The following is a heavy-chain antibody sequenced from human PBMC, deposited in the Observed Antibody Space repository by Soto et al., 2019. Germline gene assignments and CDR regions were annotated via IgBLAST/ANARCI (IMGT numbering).Heavy chain of an antibody. Sequence: QVQLVQSGAEVKKPGASVKVSCKASGYTFTSYGISWVRQAPGQGLEWKGRISAYNGNTNYAQKLQGRVTMTTDTSTSTAYMELRSLRSDDTAVYYCARDLETLTTYSSSSGGYWGQGTLVTVSS. V-gene: IGHV1-18*01. CDR3: ARDLETLTTYSSSSGGY. D-gene: IGHD6-6*01. CDR1: GYTFTSYG. J-gene: IGHJ4*02. CDR2: ISAYNGNT.